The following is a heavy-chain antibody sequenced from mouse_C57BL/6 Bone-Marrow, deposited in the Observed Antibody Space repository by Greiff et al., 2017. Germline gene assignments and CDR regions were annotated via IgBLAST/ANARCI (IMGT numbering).Heavy chain of an antibody. Sequence: QVQLQQPGAELVKPGASVTLSCKASGYTFTSYWMHWVKQRPGQGLAWIGMIHPNSGSTNYNEKFKSKATLTVDKSSSTAYMQLSSLTSEDSAVYYCAREIYYYGSSYFDYWGQGTTLTVSS. V-gene: IGHV1-64*01. CDR1: GYTFTSYW. J-gene: IGHJ2*01. D-gene: IGHD1-1*01. CDR3: AREIYYYGSSYFDY. CDR2: IHPNSGST.